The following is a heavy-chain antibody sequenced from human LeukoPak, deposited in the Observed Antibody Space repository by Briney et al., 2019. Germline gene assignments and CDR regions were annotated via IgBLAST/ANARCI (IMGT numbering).Heavy chain of an antibody. V-gene: IGHV3-30*02. CDR3: AKDGNYDFWSGSPAPSDY. D-gene: IGHD3-3*01. CDR2: MRYDGSNK. CDR1: GFTFSSYG. J-gene: IGHJ4*02. Sequence: GGSLRLSCAASGFTFSSYGMHWVRQAPGKGLELVAFMRYDGSNKYYADSVKGRFTISRDNSKNTLYLQMNSLRAEATAVYYCAKDGNYDFWSGSPAPSDYWGQGTLVTVSS.